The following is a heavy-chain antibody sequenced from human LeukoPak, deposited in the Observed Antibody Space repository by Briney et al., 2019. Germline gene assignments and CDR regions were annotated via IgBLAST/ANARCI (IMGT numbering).Heavy chain of an antibody. V-gene: IGHV5-51*01. CDR3: ARRRSDIIVVDP. J-gene: IGHJ5*02. D-gene: IGHD2-15*01. CDR1: GYSFINYW. Sequence: PGESLKISCQGSGYSFINYWIAWVRQMPGKGPEWVGIIYPDDSDIRYSPSFQGQVTISADKSISTAYLQWSNLTASDTAMYSCARRRSDIIVVDPWGQGTLVTVSS. CDR2: IYPDDSDI.